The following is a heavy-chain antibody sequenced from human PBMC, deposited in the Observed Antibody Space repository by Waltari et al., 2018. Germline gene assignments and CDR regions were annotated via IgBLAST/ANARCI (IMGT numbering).Heavy chain of an antibody. Sequence: EVQLVESGGGLVKTGGSLRLACAASGFTFSSYSMNWVRQAPGKGLEWVSSISSSSSYICYAASVKGRFTISRDNAKNSLYLQMNSLRAEDTAVYYCASDSSEYDAFDIWGQGTMVTVAS. CDR3: ASDSSEYDAFDI. CDR1: GFTFSSYS. V-gene: IGHV3-21*01. D-gene: IGHD6-25*01. J-gene: IGHJ3*02. CDR2: ISSSSSYI.